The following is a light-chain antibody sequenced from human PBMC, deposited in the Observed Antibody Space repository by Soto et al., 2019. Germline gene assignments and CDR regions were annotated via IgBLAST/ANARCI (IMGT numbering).Light chain of an antibody. CDR1: SSDVGGYNY. J-gene: IGLJ1*01. CDR3: SSYTSSTTFV. Sequence: QSALTQPASVSGSPGQSITISCTGTSSDVGGYNYVSWYQQHPGKAPKLMISDVTNRPSGVSNRCSGSKSGNTPSLTISGLQDEDEAEYYCSSYTSSTTFVFGTGTQLTVL. V-gene: IGLV2-14*03. CDR2: DVT.